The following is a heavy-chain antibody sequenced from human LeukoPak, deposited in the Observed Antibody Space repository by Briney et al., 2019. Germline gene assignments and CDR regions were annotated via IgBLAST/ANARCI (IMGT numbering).Heavy chain of an antibody. D-gene: IGHD3-10*01. CDR2: ISHDRSNS. Sequence: GGSLRLSCAASGFTFSNYAMHWARQAPGKGLEWVAFISHDRSNSCHADSVKGRFTISRDNSKNTLYLQMNSLTDEDTAVYYCARDLSGSYMSDYWGQGTLVTVSS. CDR1: GFTFSNYA. CDR3: ARDLSGSYMSDY. V-gene: IGHV3-30-3*01. J-gene: IGHJ4*02.